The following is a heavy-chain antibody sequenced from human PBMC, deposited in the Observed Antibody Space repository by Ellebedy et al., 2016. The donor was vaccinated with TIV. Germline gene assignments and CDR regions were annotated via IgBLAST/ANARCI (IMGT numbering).Heavy chain of an antibody. Sequence: SETLSLTXTVSGGSISSGGYYWSWIRQHPGKGLEWIGYIYYSGSTYYNPSLKSRVTISVDTSKNQFSLKLSSVTAADTAVYYCARHGDSGSYYYYYGMDVWGQGTTVTVSS. V-gene: IGHV4-31*03. CDR1: GGSISSGGYY. CDR2: IYYSGST. CDR3: ARHGDSGSYYYYYGMDV. D-gene: IGHD1-26*01. J-gene: IGHJ6*02.